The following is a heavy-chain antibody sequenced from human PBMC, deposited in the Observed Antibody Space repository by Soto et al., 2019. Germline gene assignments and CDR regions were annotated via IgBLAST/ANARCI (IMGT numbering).Heavy chain of an antibody. V-gene: IGHV1-3*01. D-gene: IGHD3-16*01. CDR3: AREGAHYAPFDL. J-gene: IGHJ4*02. CDR1: GYTFTDYA. CDR2: INVGNGNT. Sequence: QAQLVQSGAEAKQPGASVKVSCKSSGYTFTDYALHCVRQAPGQGLEGMGWINVGNGNTGYSRKFQGRVTNDRDMSATTAYIEVSRLTSEDTAIYYCAREGAHYAPFDLWGQGTLVTVSS.